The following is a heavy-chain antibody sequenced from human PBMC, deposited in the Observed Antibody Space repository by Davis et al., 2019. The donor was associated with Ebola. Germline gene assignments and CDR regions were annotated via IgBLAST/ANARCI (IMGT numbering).Heavy chain of an antibody. CDR2: IRPYNGNT. CDR1: GYSFPRHD. D-gene: IGHD6-19*01. V-gene: IGHV1-18*01. CDR3: ARESDGSSAFDY. Sequence: AASVKVSCKASGYSFPRHDVSWVRQAPGQGLEWVAWIRPYNGNTHYTQKVQDRVTVTTDTSTSTAYMELRSLRSDDTAVYYCARESDGSSAFDYWGQGTLVIVSS. J-gene: IGHJ4*02.